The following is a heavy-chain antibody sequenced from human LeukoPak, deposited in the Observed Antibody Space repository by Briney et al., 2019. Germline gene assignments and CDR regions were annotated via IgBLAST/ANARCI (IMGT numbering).Heavy chain of an antibody. D-gene: IGHD3-22*01. CDR1: GGSISSSSYY. J-gene: IGHJ4*02. Sequence: SETLSLTCTVSGGSISSSSYYWGWIRQPPGKGLEWIGSIYYSGSTYYNPSLKSRVTISVDTSKNQFSLKLSSVTAADTAVHYCARGRHYYDSSGYSYYFDYWGQGTLVTVSS. CDR3: ARGRHYYDSSGYSYYFDY. CDR2: IYYSGST. V-gene: IGHV4-39*01.